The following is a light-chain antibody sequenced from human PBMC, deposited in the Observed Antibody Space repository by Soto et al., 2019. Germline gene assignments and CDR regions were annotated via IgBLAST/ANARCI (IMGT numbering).Light chain of an antibody. V-gene: IGKV1-39*01. CDR1: QTISSW. CDR3: QQSYSNPLT. J-gene: IGKJ4*01. Sequence: DMQMTQFPSTLSVSGGDRVTITCGASQTISSWLDWYQQKKGKAPKLLIYAASSLQSGVPSRLSGSGYGTDLTITISSMKHEDFETYYCQQSYSNPLTFGGGTKVDIK. CDR2: AAS.